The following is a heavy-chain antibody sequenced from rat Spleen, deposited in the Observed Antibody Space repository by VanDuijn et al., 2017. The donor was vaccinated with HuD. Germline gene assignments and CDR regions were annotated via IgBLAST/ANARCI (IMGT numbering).Heavy chain of an antibody. Sequence: EVQLVESGGGLVQPGRSLKLSCAASGFTFSDYGVAWVRQAPTTGLEWVATISYGDSSGHSGTYYRDSVKGRFTISRDNAKSTLYLQMDSLRSEDTATYYCARPTEGIAWFVYWGQGTLVTVSS. CDR2: ISYGDSSGHSGT. D-gene: IGHD1-11*01. J-gene: IGHJ3*01. CDR3: ARPTEGIAWFVY. V-gene: IGHV5-29*01. CDR1: GFTFSDYG.